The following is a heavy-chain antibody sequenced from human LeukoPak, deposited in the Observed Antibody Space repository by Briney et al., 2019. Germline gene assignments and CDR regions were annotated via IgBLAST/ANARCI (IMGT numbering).Heavy chain of an antibody. D-gene: IGHD6-13*01. V-gene: IGHV3-7*05. Sequence: PGGSLRLSCAASGFTFSSYWMSWVRRAPGKGLEWVANIKQDGSEKYYVDSVKGRFTISRDNAKNSLYLQMNSLRAEDTAVYYCARPTIAAAADYWGEGTLVTVSS. CDR1: GFTFSSYW. CDR2: IKQDGSEK. J-gene: IGHJ4*02. CDR3: ARPTIAAAADY.